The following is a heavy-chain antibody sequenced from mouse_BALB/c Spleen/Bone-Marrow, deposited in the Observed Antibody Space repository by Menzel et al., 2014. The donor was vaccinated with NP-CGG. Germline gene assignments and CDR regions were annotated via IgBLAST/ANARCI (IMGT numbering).Heavy chain of an antibody. D-gene: IGHD1-2*01. V-gene: IGHV1S22*01. CDR2: IYPGSGST. CDR3: TRGDYGHFDY. CDR1: GYTLTSYW. Sequence: LQQSGSELVRPGASVKLSCKASGYTLTSYWMHWVKQRPGQGLEWIGNIYPGSGSTNYDEKFKSKATLTVDTSSSTAYMQLSSLTSEDSAVYYCTRGDYGHFDYWGQGTTLTVSS. J-gene: IGHJ2*01.